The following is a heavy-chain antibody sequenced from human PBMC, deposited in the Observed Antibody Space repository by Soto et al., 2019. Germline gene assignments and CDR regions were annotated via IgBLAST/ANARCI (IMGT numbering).Heavy chain of an antibody. Sequence: QVQLVESGGGVVQPGRSLRLSCVASGFTFSSYAMHWVRQAPGKGLEWVAVISYDGSNKYYADSVKGRFTISRDNSKNTLYLQMNSLRAEDTAVYYCARDAVYDSSGYYGVYWGQGTLVTVSS. CDR1: GFTFSSYA. V-gene: IGHV3-30-3*01. CDR2: ISYDGSNK. J-gene: IGHJ4*02. D-gene: IGHD3-22*01. CDR3: ARDAVYDSSGYYGVY.